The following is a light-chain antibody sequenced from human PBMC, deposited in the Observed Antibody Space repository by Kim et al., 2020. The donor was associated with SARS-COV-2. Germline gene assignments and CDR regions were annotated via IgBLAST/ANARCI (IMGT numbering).Light chain of an antibody. Sequence: QGERETPAARAKKEVRRSKLAGNQEKPGRAPRRLIAGTSSRATGIPDRFRGSGSGTDFTLTIDRLGPGDFAGYYCKQDGRSPYTFGQGTRLEI. CDR3: KQDGRSPYT. V-gene: IGKV3-20*01. CDR2: GTS. CDR1: KEVRRSK. J-gene: IGKJ2*01.